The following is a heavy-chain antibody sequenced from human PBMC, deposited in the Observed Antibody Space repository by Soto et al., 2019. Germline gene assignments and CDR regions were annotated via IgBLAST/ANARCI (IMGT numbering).Heavy chain of an antibody. CDR1: GYTFSNYG. D-gene: IGHD3-10*01. CDR3: ARGGGYYGSGTYPFDY. V-gene: IGHV1-18*01. J-gene: IGHJ4*02. Sequence: QVQLVQSGAEVKKPGASVKVSCKTSGYTFSNYGIAWVRQAPGQGLEWLGWISVYSYNTNYAQKLQGRVTMTRDISTSTAYMELRSLISDATAVYYCARGGGYYGSGTYPFDYWGQGTLVTVSS. CDR2: ISVYSYNT.